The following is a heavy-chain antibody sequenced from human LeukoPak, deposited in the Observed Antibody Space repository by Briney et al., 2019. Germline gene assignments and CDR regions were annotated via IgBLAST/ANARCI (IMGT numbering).Heavy chain of an antibody. D-gene: IGHD4-17*01. CDR1: GYTFTSYG. V-gene: IGHV1-18*01. J-gene: IGHJ4*02. Sequence: ASVKVSRKASGYTFTSYGISWVRQAPGQGLEWMGWISAYNGNTNYAQKLQGRVTMTTDTSTSTAYMELRSLRSDDTAVYYCARDPGDMTTVTTLRHDYWGQGTLVTVSS. CDR3: ARDPGDMTTVTTLRHDY. CDR2: ISAYNGNT.